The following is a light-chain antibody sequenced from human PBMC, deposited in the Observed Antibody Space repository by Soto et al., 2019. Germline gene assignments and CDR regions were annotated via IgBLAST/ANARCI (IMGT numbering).Light chain of an antibody. V-gene: IGLV4-60*03. CDR3: ETWGSNTRV. CDR1: SGHSSYI. CDR2: VEGSGSY. Sequence: QAVVTQSSSASASLGSSVRLTCTLSSGHSSYIIAWHQQQPGKAPRYLMKVEGSGSYNKGSAVPDRFSGSSSGADRHLIISNLQSEDEADYYCETWGSNTRVFGGGTKLTVL. J-gene: IGLJ3*02.